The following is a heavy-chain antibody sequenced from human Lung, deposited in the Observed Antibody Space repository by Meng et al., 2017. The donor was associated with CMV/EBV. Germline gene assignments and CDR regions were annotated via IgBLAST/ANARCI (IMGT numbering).Heavy chain of an antibody. J-gene: IGHJ4*02. Sequence: SETLSLXCTVSGGSISSSSYYWGWLRQPPGKGLEWIGSIYYSGYTYYNPSLKSRVSISVDTSKNQFSLRMSSVTAADTAVYYCARILKRLGLDYWGQGSRVTVSS. D-gene: IGHD2-15*01. V-gene: IGHV4-39*01. CDR1: GGSISSSSYY. CDR3: ARILKRLGLDY. CDR2: IYYSGYT.